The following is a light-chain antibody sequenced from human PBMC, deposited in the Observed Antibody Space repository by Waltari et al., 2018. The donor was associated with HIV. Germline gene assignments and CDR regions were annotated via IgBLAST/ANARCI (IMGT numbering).Light chain of an antibody. CDR2: EVI. CDR1: SSDVGASDR. CDR3: SSYTSSNIYV. J-gene: IGLJ1*01. Sequence: QSALTQPPSVSGSPGQSVTISCTGTSSDVGASDRISWYHQPPGTAPKLMLYEVIYRPSGVPDRFSGSKSGNTASLTISGLQAEDEGDYYCSSYTSSNIYVFGTATTVTV. V-gene: IGLV2-18*02.